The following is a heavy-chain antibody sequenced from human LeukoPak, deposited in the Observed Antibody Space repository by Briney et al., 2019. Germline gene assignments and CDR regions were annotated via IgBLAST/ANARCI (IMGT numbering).Heavy chain of an antibody. CDR1: GFTFSSYS. D-gene: IGHD3-10*01. CDR2: ISSSSSYI. Sequence: GRSLRLSCAASGFTFSSYSMNWVRQAPGKGLEWVSSISSSSSYIYYAVSVKGRFTISRDNAKNSLYLQMNSLRAEDTAVYYCARDLAPMVRGVIPFDYWGQGTLVTVSS. J-gene: IGHJ4*02. CDR3: ARDLAPMVRGVIPFDY. V-gene: IGHV3-21*01.